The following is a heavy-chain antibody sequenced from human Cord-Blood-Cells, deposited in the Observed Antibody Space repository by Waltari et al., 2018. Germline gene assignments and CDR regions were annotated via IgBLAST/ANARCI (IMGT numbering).Heavy chain of an antibody. Sequence: QLQLQESGPGLVKPSETLSLTCTVSGGSISSSSYYWGWIRQPPGKGLEWIGSIYYSGSTYYNPSLKSRVTISVDTSKNQFSLKLSSVTAADTAVYYCARQRIRTEYSSSSSYNWFDPWGQGTLVTVSS. D-gene: IGHD6-6*01. CDR2: IYYSGST. V-gene: IGHV4-39*01. CDR3: ARQRIRTEYSSSSSYNWFDP. J-gene: IGHJ5*02. CDR1: GGSISSSSYY.